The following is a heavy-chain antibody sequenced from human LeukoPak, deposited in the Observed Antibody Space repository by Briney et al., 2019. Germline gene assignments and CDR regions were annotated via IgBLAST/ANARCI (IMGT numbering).Heavy chain of an antibody. CDR2: IYYSGST. D-gene: IGHD2-21*01. J-gene: IGHJ4*02. V-gene: IGHV4-59*08. CDR3: ARRIVVVIAGYYFDY. CDR1: GGSISSYY. Sequence: SETLSLTCTVSGGSISSYYWSWIRQPPGKGLEGIGYIYYSGSTNYNPSLKSRVTISVDTSKTKSSLKLSSVTAAATALYYCARRIVVVIAGYYFDYCGQGTLVTVSS.